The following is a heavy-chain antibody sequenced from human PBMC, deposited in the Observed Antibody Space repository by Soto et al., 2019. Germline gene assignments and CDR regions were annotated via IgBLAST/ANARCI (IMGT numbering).Heavy chain of an antibody. CDR1: GFTFTSSA. J-gene: IGHJ4*02. Sequence: SVKVSCKASGFTFTSSAVQWVRQARGQRLEWIGWIVVGSGNTNYAQKFQERVTITTDTSTSTAYMELRSLRSDDTAVYYCARERYYDFWSGYPIYNYWGQGTLVTVSS. CDR3: ARERYYDFWSGYPIYNY. D-gene: IGHD3-3*01. CDR2: IVVGSGNT. V-gene: IGHV1-58*01.